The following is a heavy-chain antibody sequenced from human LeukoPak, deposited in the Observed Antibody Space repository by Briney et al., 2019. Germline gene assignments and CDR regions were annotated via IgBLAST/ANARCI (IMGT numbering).Heavy chain of an antibody. CDR2: ISSSSSYI. V-gene: IGHV3-21*01. CDR1: GFTFSSYS. CDR3: ARETKYSGSGSYYKRGTYYFDY. Sequence: PGESLRLSCAASGFTFSSYSMNWVRQAPGKGLEWVSSISSSSSYIYYADSVKGRFTISRDNAKNSLYLQMNSLRAEDTAVYYCARETKYSGSGSYYKRGTYYFDYWGQGTLVTVSS. D-gene: IGHD3-10*01. J-gene: IGHJ4*02.